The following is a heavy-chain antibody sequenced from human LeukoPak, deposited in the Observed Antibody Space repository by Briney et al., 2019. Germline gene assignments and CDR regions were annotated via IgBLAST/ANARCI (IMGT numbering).Heavy chain of an antibody. J-gene: IGHJ6*03. D-gene: IGHD3-22*01. CDR3: ARDGFYDSSGYLYYYYYMDV. CDR1: GFTFSSYS. CDR2: ISSSSSYI. V-gene: IGHV3-21*01. Sequence: GGSLRLSCAASGFTFSSYSMNWVRQAPGKGLEWVSSISSSSSYIYYADSVKGRFTISRDNAKNSLYLQMNSLRAEDTAVYYCARDGFYDSSGYLYYYYYMDVWGKGTTVTVSS.